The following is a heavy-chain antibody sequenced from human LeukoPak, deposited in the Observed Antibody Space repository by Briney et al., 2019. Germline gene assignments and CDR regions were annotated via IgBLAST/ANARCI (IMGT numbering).Heavy chain of an antibody. CDR2: IRYDGSNK. J-gene: IGHJ3*02. V-gene: IGHV3-30*02. CDR3: ARKGGHYYDSSGYYLSVGNSDAFDI. D-gene: IGHD3-22*01. Sequence: GGSLRLSCAASGFTFSSYGMHWVRQAPGKGLEWVAFIRYDGSNKYYADSVKGRSTISRDNSKNTLYMQMNSLRAEDTAVYYCARKGGHYYDSSGYYLSVGNSDAFDIWGQGTMVTVSS. CDR1: GFTFSSYG.